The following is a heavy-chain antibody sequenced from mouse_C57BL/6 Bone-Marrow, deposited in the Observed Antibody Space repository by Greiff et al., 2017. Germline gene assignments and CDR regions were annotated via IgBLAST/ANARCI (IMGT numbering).Heavy chain of an antibody. V-gene: IGHV1-81*01. Sequence: LVASGAELARPGASVKLSCKASGYTFTSSGISWVQPSTGQGLEWIGEFYPRSGNTYYNEKFKGKATLTADKSSSTAYMELRSLTSEDSAVYFCAIVTTVVATGAMDYWGQGTSVTVSS. CDR1: GYTFTSSG. J-gene: IGHJ4*01. CDR2: FYPRSGNT. D-gene: IGHD1-1*01. CDR3: AIVTTVVATGAMDY.